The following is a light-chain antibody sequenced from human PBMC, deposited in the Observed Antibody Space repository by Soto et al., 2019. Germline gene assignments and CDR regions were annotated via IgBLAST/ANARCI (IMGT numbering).Light chain of an antibody. J-gene: IGLJ1*01. V-gene: IGLV1-40*01. CDR2: GNT. CDR3: QSYDNTLSGPIYV. CDR1: TSNIGAGYD. Sequence: QSILTQPPSVAGSLGQSGTISCTWITSNIGAGYDVHWYQLLPGRAPKLLIYGNTNRPSGVPDRFSGSKSATSASLAITGLQAEDEAIYYCQSYDNTLSGPIYVFGTGTKVTVL.